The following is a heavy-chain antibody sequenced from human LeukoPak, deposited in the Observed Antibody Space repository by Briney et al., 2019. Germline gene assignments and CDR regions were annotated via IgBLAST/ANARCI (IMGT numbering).Heavy chain of an antibody. CDR2: IHTSGST. CDR3: ARDPEGHGYYFDY. V-gene: IGHV4-4*07. Sequence: SETLSLTCTVSGGSTSNYFCTWLRQSAGKGLECIGRIHTSGSTNYNPSLKSRVSMSVDTSKNQFSLKLSSVTAADTAVYYCARDPEGHGYYFDYWGQGALVTVSS. D-gene: IGHD3-3*01. CDR1: GGSTSNYF. J-gene: IGHJ4*02.